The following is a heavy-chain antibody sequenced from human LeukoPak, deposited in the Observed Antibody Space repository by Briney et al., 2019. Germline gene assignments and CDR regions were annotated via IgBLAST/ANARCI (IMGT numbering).Heavy chain of an antibody. D-gene: IGHD1-14*01. Sequence: SETLSLTCTVSGGSISSHYWSWIRQPPGKGLEWIGYIYYSGSTNYNPSLKSRVTISVDTSKNQFSLKLSSVTAADPAVYYCARVTHYYFDYWGQGTLVTVSS. J-gene: IGHJ4*02. CDR3: ARVTHYYFDY. CDR1: GGSISSHY. CDR2: IYYSGST. V-gene: IGHV4-59*11.